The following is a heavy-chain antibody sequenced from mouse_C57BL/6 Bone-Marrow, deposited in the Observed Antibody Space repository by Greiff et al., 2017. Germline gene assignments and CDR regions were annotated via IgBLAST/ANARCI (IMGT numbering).Heavy chain of an antibody. Sequence: QVQLQQPGAELAKPGASVKLSCKASGYTFTSYWMHWVKQRPGQGLEWIGDINPSSGYTKYNQKFKDKATLTADKSSSTAYMQLSSLTYEDSAVYYCSGEYRGSPLRRGAWFAYWGQGTLVTVSS. CDR1: GYTFTSYW. CDR2: INPSSGYT. CDR3: SGEYRGSPLRRGAWFAY. J-gene: IGHJ3*01. D-gene: IGHD2-4*01. V-gene: IGHV1-7*01.